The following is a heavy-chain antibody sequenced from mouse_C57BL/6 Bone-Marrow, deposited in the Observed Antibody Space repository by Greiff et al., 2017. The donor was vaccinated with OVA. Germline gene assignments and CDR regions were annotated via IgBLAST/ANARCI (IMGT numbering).Heavy chain of an antibody. CDR2: ISDGGSYT. Sequence: EVKVVDSGGGLVKPGGSLKLSCAASGFTFSSYAMSWVRQTPEKRLEWVATISDGGSYTYYPDNVKGRFTISRDNAKNNLYLQMSHLKSEDTAMYYCAREINYYGSSYGFDYWGQGTTLTVSS. CDR1: GFTFSSYA. V-gene: IGHV5-4*01. D-gene: IGHD1-1*01. J-gene: IGHJ2*01. CDR3: AREINYYGSSYGFDY.